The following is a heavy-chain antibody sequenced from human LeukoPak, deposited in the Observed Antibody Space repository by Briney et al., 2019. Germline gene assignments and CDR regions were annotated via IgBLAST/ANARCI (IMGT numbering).Heavy chain of an antibody. Sequence: TSETLSLTCSVSGGTVSSDYWSWIRQPPGKGLEWIGYIHYSGSTNYKHSLKSRVTILSDTSKKQFSLRLSSVTAADTAVYYCARALSSRGPFDIWGQGTMVTVSS. D-gene: IGHD3-10*01. J-gene: IGHJ3*02. CDR2: IHYSGST. CDR3: ARALSSRGPFDI. V-gene: IGHV4-59*02. CDR1: GGTVSSDY.